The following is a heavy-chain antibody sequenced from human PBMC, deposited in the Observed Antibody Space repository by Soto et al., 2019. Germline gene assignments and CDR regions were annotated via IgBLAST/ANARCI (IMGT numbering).Heavy chain of an antibody. V-gene: IGHV4-30-4*01. CDR3: ARAGFSYGHLLF. CDR2: VFYSGAT. D-gene: IGHD3-10*01. J-gene: IGHJ4*02. CDR1: GGPIKTGDYY. Sequence: SETLSLTCNVSGGPIKTGDYYWKWIRQPPGKGLEWIGYVFYSGATNYSPSLKSRAAISMDTSKNQFSLSLTSVTAADTAVYYCARAGFSYGHLLFWGQGIRVTVSS.